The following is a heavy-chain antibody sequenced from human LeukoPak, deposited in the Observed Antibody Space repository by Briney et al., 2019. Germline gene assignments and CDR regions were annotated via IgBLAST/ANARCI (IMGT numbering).Heavy chain of an antibody. CDR3: ARDRGIVGANFDY. D-gene: IGHD1-26*01. V-gene: IGHV1-69*04. CDR2: IIPILGIA. CDR1: GGTFISYA. J-gene: IGHJ4*02. Sequence: SVKVSCKASGGTFISYAISWVRQAPGQGLEWMGRIIPILGIANYAQKFQGRVTITADKSTSTAYMELSSLRSEDTAVYYCARDRGIVGANFDYWGQGTLVTVSS.